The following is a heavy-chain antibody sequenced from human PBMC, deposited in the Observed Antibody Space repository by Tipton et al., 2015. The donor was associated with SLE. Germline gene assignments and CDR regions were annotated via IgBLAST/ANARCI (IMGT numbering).Heavy chain of an antibody. Sequence: RSLRLSCAASGFTFSSYGMHWVRQAPGKGLEWVAVISYDGSNKYYADSVKGRFTISRDNSKNTLYLQMNSLRAEDTAVYYCAKDDLFDYWGQGTLVTVSS. CDR3: AKDDLFDY. CDR1: GFTFSSYG. V-gene: IGHV3-30*18. CDR2: ISYDGSNK. J-gene: IGHJ4*02.